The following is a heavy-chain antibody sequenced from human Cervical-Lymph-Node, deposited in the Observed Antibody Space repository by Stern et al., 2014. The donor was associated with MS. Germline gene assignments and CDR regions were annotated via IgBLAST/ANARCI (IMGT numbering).Heavy chain of an antibody. D-gene: IGHD6-13*01. CDR1: GFTFSTYG. CDR2: ISYDGSNK. Sequence: QVPLVESGGGVVQPGRSLRLSCAASGFTFSTYGMHWVRQAPGKGLEWAAVISYDGSNKCYADAVKGRFTISRDNSKNTLYLQMNSLRADDTAMYYCAKFPNSSSWYDPYFDYWGQGTLVTVSS. J-gene: IGHJ4*02. V-gene: IGHV3-30*18. CDR3: AKFPNSSSWYDPYFDY.